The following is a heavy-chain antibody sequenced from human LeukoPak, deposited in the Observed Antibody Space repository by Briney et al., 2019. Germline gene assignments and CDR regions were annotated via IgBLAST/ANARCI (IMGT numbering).Heavy chain of an antibody. Sequence: RPGGSLRLSCAASGFIFDDNGMSWARQAPGKGLVGVSSINWSGFSTDYADSVKGRFTLSRDNAKNSLYLQMSSLRAEDTALYYCARVGSSAYGDAFDIWGQGTMVTVSS. V-gene: IGHV3-20*04. CDR3: ARVGSSAYGDAFDI. CDR2: INWSGFST. J-gene: IGHJ3*02. CDR1: GFIFDDNG. D-gene: IGHD3-22*01.